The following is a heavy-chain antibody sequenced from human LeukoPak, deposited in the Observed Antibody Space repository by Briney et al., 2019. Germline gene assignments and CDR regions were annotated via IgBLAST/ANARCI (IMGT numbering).Heavy chain of an antibody. CDR2: INHSGST. Sequence: SETLSLTCAVYGGSFSGYYWSWIRQPPGKGLEWIGEINHSGSTNYNPSLKSRVTISVDTSKNQFSLKLSSVTAADTAVYYGARGRLLWSQTGYDYMDVWGKGTTVTVSS. D-gene: IGHD3-10*01. V-gene: IGHV4-34*01. CDR1: GGSFSGYY. J-gene: IGHJ6*03. CDR3: ARGRLLWSQTGYDYMDV.